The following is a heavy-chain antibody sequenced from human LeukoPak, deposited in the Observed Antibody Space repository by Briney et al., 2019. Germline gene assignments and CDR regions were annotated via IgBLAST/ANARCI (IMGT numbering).Heavy chain of an antibody. J-gene: IGHJ4*02. CDR2: IYYSGST. D-gene: IGHD3-22*01. CDR3: ARASSPYDSSGPILY. V-gene: IGHV4-59*02. Sequence: SETLSLTCTVSGGSVRNYYWTWIRQPPGKGLEWIGYIYYSGSTNYNPSLKSRVTISVDTSKNQFSLKLSSVTAADTAVYYCARASSPYDSSGPILYWGQGTLVTVSS. CDR1: GGSVRNYY.